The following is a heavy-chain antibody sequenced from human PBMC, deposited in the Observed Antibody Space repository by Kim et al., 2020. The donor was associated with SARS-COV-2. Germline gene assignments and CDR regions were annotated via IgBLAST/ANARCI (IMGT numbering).Heavy chain of an antibody. Sequence: YAQKFQGRVTMTRDTSTSTVYMELSSLRSEDTAVYYCVRAIVVVPAALDYWGQGTLVTVSS. V-gene: IGHV1-46*01. J-gene: IGHJ4*02. D-gene: IGHD2-2*01. CDR3: VRAIVVVPAALDY.